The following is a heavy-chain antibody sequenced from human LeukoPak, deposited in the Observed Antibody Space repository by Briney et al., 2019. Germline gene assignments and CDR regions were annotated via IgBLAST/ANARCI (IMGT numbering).Heavy chain of an antibody. J-gene: IGHJ6*03. CDR3: ASGWSGPYYYYMDV. Sequence: SETLSLTCTVSGGSISSYYWSWIRQPPGKGLEWIGYIYTSGSTNYNPSLKSRVTISVDTSKNQFSLKLSSATAADTAVYYCASGWSGPYYYYMDVWGKGTTVTVSS. V-gene: IGHV4-4*09. CDR1: GGSISSYY. D-gene: IGHD3-3*01. CDR2: IYTSGST.